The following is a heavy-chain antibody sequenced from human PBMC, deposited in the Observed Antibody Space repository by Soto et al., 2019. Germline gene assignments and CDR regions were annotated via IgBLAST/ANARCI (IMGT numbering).Heavy chain of an antibody. CDR2: ISGSGGST. J-gene: IGHJ4*02. CDR3: AKFDTVGVVILY. V-gene: IGHV3-23*01. D-gene: IGHD3-3*01. Sequence: EVQLLESGGGLVQPGGSLRLSCAASGFTFSGYAMSWVRQAPGKGLEWVSAISGSGGSTYYADSVKGRFTISRDNSKNTLYLQMNSLRAEDTAVYYCAKFDTVGVVILYWGQGTLVTVSS. CDR1: GFTFSGYA.